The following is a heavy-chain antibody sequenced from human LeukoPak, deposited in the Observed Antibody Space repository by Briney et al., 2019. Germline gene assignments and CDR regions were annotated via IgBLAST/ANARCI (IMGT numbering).Heavy chain of an antibody. CDR1: GFTFSSYG. J-gene: IGHJ4*02. Sequence: GGSLRLTCAASGFTFSSYGMHWVRQAPGKGLEWVAVISYDGSNKYYADSVKGRFTISRDNSKNTLYLQMNSLRAEDTAVYYCAKSLPGVTILDYWGQGTLVTVSS. V-gene: IGHV3-30*18. CDR3: AKSLPGVTILDY. D-gene: IGHD4-17*01. CDR2: ISYDGSNK.